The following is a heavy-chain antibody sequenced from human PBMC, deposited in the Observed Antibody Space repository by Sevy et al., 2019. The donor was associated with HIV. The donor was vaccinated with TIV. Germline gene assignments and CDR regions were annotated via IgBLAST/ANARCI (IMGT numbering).Heavy chain of an antibody. J-gene: IGHJ6*02. Sequence: ASVKVSCKASGYTFTSYYMHWVRQAPGQGLEWMGIINPSGGSTSYARKFQGRVTMTRDTSTSTVYMELCSLRSKGTADDYCATSKLVPYYDSYYGMDVWGQGTTVTVSS. CDR1: GYTFTSYY. CDR2: INPSGGST. CDR3: ATSKLVPYYDSYYGMDV. D-gene: IGHD6-6*01. V-gene: IGHV1-46*01.